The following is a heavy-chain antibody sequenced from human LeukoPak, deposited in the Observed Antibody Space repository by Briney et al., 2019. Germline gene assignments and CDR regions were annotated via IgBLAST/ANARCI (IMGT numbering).Heavy chain of an antibody. Sequence: PGGSLRLSCAPSGFTFSSAWMHWVRQAPGKGLEWVGRIKSKVDGGTTDYAAPEKGRFTISRDDLENMLYLQMNSLKTEDTAVYYRIADTPPWNPYGLDYWGQGTLVTVSS. CDR2: IKSKVDGGTT. D-gene: IGHD1-1*01. CDR1: GFTFSSAW. J-gene: IGHJ4*02. V-gene: IGHV3-15*07. CDR3: IADTPPWNPYGLDY.